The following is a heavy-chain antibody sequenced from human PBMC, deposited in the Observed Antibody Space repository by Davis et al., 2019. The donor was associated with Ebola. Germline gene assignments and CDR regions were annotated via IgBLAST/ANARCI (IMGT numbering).Heavy chain of an antibody. CDR2: ISSSSTYI. Sequence: GGSLRLSCAASRFTFSSYSMNWVRQAPGKGLELVSFISSSSTYIYYADSVKGRFTISRDNAKNSLYLQMNSLRAEDTAVYYCASLVDTSMVDDAFDIWGQGTVVTVSS. CDR1: RFTFSSYS. V-gene: IGHV3-21*01. CDR3: ASLVDTSMVDDAFDI. D-gene: IGHD5-18*01. J-gene: IGHJ3*02.